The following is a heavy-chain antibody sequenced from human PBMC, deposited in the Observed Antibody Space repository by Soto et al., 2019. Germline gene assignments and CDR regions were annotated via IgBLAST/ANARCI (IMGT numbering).Heavy chain of an antibody. CDR1: GGTFSSYA. Sequence: QVKLVQSGAEVKKPGSSVKVSCKASGGTFSSYAISWVRQAPGQGLEWMGGIIPIFGTANYAQKFQGRVTITADESTTTAYLELRSLRSEDTAVYYCARGSGPRGYSYGSEDYWGQGTLVTVSS. CDR3: ARGSGPRGYSYGSEDY. CDR2: IIPIFGTA. V-gene: IGHV1-69*12. D-gene: IGHD5-18*01. J-gene: IGHJ4*02.